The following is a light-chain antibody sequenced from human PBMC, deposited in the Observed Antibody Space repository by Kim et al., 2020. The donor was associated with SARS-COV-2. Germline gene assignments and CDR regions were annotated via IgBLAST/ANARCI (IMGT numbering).Light chain of an antibody. CDR2: DAS. J-gene: IGKJ3*01. CDR1: QSVSSS. V-gene: IGKV3-11*01. Sequence: EIVLTQSPATLSLSPGERATLSCRASQSVSSSLAWYQQKPSQAPRLLIYDASNRATGIPARFSGSGSGTDFTLTISSLEPEDFAVYYCQQRSKSFTFGPGTKLEI. CDR3: QQRSKSFT.